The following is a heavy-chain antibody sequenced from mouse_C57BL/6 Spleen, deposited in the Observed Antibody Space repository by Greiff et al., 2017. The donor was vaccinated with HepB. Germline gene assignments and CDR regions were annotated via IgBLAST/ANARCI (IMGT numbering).Heavy chain of an antibody. CDR3: TRDSYYYGSSQDYAMDY. CDR2: ISSGGDYI. CDR1: GFTFSSYA. D-gene: IGHD1-1*01. Sequence: EVKLVESGEGLVKPGGSLKLSCAASGFTFSSYAMSWVRQTPEKRLEWVAYISSGGDYIYYADTVKGRFTISRDNARNTLYLQMSSLESEDTAMYYCTRDSYYYGSSQDYAMDYWGQGTSVTVSS. V-gene: IGHV5-9-1*02. J-gene: IGHJ4*01.